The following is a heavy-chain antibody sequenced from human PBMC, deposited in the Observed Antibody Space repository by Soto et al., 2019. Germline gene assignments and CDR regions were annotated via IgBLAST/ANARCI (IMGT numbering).Heavy chain of an antibody. Sequence: PGGSVRLSCAASVFTFSSYAMHWVRQAPGKGLEWVAVISYDGSNKYYADSVKGRFTISRDNSKNTLYLQMNSLRAEDTAVYYCARDRWTYDILTGYYGGNWFDPWGQGTLVTVSS. V-gene: IGHV3-30-3*01. CDR1: VFTFSSYA. D-gene: IGHD3-9*01. CDR2: ISYDGSNK. CDR3: ARDRWTYDILTGYYGGNWFDP. J-gene: IGHJ5*02.